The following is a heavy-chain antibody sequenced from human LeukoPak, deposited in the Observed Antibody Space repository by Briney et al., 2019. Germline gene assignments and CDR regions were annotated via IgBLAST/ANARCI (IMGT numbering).Heavy chain of an antibody. V-gene: IGHV3-23*01. CDR1: GFTFSRYA. CDR2: ISASGGNT. D-gene: IGHD4-17*01. Sequence: GGTLRLSCAASGFTFSRYAMTWVRQAPGKGLEWFSSISASGGNTYYADSVKGRFTISRDNSKNTLYLQMNSLRAEGTAIYYCARGGDYGVKIDYWGQGTLVTVSS. CDR3: ARGGDYGVKIDY. J-gene: IGHJ4*02.